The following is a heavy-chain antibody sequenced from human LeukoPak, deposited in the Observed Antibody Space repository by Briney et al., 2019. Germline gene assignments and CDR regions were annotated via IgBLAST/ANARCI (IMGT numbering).Heavy chain of an antibody. V-gene: IGHV4-4*07. D-gene: IGHD3-22*01. CDR2: IYTSGST. J-gene: IGHJ5*02. CDR3: AANGYYYDSSGPRFDP. Sequence: SETLSLTCTVSGGSISSYYWSWIRQPAGKGLEWIGRIYTSGSTNYNPSLKSRVTMSVDTSKNQFSLKLSSVTAADTAVYYCAANGYYYDSSGPRFDPWGQGTLVAVSS. CDR1: GGSISSYY.